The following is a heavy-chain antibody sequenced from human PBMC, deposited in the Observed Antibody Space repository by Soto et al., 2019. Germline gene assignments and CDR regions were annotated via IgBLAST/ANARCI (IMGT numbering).Heavy chain of an antibody. V-gene: IGHV3-30-3*01. CDR3: ARDYFDSGGFYSDLLGF. CDR1: GFTFSRYS. D-gene: IGHD3-22*01. Sequence: QVKLVESGGGVVQPGTSLRLSCAASGFTFSRYSLHWVRQAPGKGLEWVAGSNEYYADSVKGRFTISRDNSKAMLYLQMNNLRADDTAVYYCARDYFDSGGFYSDLLGFWGQGTLVTVPS. CDR2: GSNE. J-gene: IGHJ4*02.